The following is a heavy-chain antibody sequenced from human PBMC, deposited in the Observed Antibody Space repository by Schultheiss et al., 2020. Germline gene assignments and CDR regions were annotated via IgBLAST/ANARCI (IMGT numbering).Heavy chain of an antibody. CDR2: IYYSGST. D-gene: IGHD4-17*01. J-gene: IGHJ4*02. CDR3: ARAPYGDYSDY. Sequence: SETLSLTCTVSGGSINTYYWSWIRQPPGKGLEWIGYIYYSGSTNYSPSLKSRVTISVDTSKNQFSLKLSSVTAADTAVYYCARAPYGDYSDYWGQGTLVTAPQ. V-gene: IGHV4-59*01. CDR1: GGSINTYY.